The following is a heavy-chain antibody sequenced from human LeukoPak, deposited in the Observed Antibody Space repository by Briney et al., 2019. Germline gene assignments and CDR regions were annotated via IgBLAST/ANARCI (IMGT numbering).Heavy chain of an antibody. CDR3: AREGTAGTNLNWFDP. CDR2: ISYSGST. CDR1: GDSISGYY. V-gene: IGHV4-59*01. D-gene: IGHD1-1*01. J-gene: IGHJ5*02. Sequence: PSEALSLTCTVSGDSISGYYWSWIRQPPGKGLEWIGYISYSGSTNFNPSLKSRVTISVDTSKNQFSLKLSSVTAADTAVYYCAREGTAGTNLNWFDPWGQGTLVTVSS.